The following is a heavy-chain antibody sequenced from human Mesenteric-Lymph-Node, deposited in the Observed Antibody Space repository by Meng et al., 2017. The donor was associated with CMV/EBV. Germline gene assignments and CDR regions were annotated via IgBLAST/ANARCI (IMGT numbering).Heavy chain of an antibody. V-gene: IGHV3-7*01. CDR3: AREVVRVVTSAGMDV. CDR1: GFIFSNYW. Sequence: GESLKISCAASGFIFSNYWMSWVRQAPGKGLEWVANINRDGSEKYYLDSVKGRFTISRDNAKNSLYLQMSSLRAEDTAIYYCAREVVRVVTSAGMDVWGEGTAVTVSS. J-gene: IGHJ6*04. CDR2: INRDGSEK. D-gene: IGHD3-3*01.